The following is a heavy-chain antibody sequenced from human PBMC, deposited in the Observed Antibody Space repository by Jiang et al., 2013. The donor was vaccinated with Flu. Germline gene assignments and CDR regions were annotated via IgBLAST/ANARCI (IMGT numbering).Heavy chain of an antibody. D-gene: IGHD6-19*01. J-gene: IGHJ4*02. V-gene: IGHV7-4-1*02. CDR2: INTYTGNP. CDR1: GYNFNSYA. CDR3: ARGIRVAGTGLLYYFDY. Sequence: VQSGSELKKPGASVKVSCKASGYNFNSYAMSWVRQAPGQGLERMAWINTYTGNPTYAPGFTGRCVFSLDTSASTAYLQISSLKAEDTAVYYCARGIRVAGTGLLYYFDYWGQGPWSPSPQ.